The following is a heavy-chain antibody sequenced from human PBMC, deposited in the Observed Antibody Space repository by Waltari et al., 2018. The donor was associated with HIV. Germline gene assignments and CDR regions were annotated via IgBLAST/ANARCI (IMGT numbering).Heavy chain of an antibody. CDR1: GFTFSAYY. Sequence: QVQLVESGGGLVKPGGSLILSCAASGFTFSAYYMSWIRQAPGNGLEVVSYIRSRGSAIYYSDSVKGRYTISRDNAKNSLYLQMNSLRAEDTAVYYCARGLGYSSSFYGYWGQGTLVTVSS. CDR3: ARGLGYSSSFYGY. CDR2: IRSRGSAI. V-gene: IGHV3-11*01. D-gene: IGHD6-13*01. J-gene: IGHJ4*02.